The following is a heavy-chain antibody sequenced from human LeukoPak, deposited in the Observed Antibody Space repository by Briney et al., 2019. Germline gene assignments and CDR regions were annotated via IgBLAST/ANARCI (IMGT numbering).Heavy chain of an antibody. CDR2: ISGSGGST. CDR1: GFTFSSYA. D-gene: IGHD3-22*01. Sequence: GGSLRLSCAASGFTFSSYAMSWVRQAPGKGLEWVSAISGSGGSTYYADSVKGRSTISRDNSKNTLYLQMNSLRAEDTAVYYCANYYDSSGYYYEYYYYYMDVWGKGTTVTVSS. V-gene: IGHV3-23*01. J-gene: IGHJ6*03. CDR3: ANYYDSSGYYYEYYYYYMDV.